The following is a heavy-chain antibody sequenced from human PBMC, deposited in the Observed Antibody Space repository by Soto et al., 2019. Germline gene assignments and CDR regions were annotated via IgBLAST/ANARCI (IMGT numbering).Heavy chain of an antibody. CDR2: INPNSGGT. Sequence: GASVKVSCKASGYTFTGYYMHWVRQAPGQGLEWMGWINPNSGGTNYAQKFQGWVTMTRDTSISTAYMELSRLRSDDTAVYYCARDLSSGSFINLGFRGQGTLVTVSS. CDR1: GYTFTGYY. V-gene: IGHV1-2*04. J-gene: IGHJ4*02. D-gene: IGHD1-26*01. CDR3: ARDLSSGSFINLGF.